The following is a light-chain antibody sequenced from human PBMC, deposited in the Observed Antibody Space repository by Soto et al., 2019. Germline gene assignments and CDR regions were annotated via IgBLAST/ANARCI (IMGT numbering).Light chain of an antibody. CDR2: AAS. V-gene: IGKV1-39*01. J-gene: IGKJ1*01. Sequence: DIQLTQSPSSLSASVGDRVTITCRASQTMSIYLNWYQQRPGKAPKLLIYAASSLQNEVPARFSGSGSGTEISLTISSLQPEDFATYFCQQTYSARWTFGQGTKVGI. CDR3: QQTYSARWT. CDR1: QTMSIY.